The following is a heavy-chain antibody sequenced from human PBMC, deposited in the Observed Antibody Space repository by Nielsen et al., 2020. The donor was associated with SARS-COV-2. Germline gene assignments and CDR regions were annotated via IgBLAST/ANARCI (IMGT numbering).Heavy chain of an antibody. D-gene: IGHD3-10*01. Sequence: SETLFLTCTVSGGSISRYYWSWIPQPPGKGLEWIGYIYYSGSTNYNPSLKSRVTISVDTSKNQFSLKLSSVTAADTALYYCARESPTEVRGITCFQHWGLGTLVTVSS. V-gene: IGHV4-59*01. CDR3: ARESPTEVRGITCFQH. CDR1: GGSISRYY. J-gene: IGHJ1*01. CDR2: IYYSGST.